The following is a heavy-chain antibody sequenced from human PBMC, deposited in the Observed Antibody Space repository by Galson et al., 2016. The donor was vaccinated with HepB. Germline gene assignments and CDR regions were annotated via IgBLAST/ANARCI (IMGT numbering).Heavy chain of an antibody. V-gene: IGHV4-34*01. J-gene: IGHJ2*01. CDR3: ARGKGRKGATSYRYWYYDV. CDR2: ISQGGTT. D-gene: IGHD2-21*01. CDR1: DGSFSGYY. Sequence: SETLSLTCAVYDGSFSGYYWSWIRQPPGKGLEWIGEISQGGTTNYNPSLKSRVTLLVDTSKNQFSLKVTSVTAADTAVYFCARGKGRKGATSYRYWYYDVGGRGAPVTVSS.